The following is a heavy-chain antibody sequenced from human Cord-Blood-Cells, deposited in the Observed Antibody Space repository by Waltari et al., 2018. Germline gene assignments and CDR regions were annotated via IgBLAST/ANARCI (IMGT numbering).Heavy chain of an antibody. V-gene: IGHV4-39*01. D-gene: IGHD1-1*01. CDR2: IYYSGST. J-gene: IGHJ3*02. Sequence: QLQLQESGPGLVKPSETLSLTCTVSGGSISSRSYYWGWIRQPPGKGLEWIGSIYYSGSTYYNPSLKSRVTISVDTSKNQFSLKLSSVTAADTAVYYCAGRVQLERPDAFDIWGQGTMVTVSS. CDR1: GGSISSRSYY. CDR3: AGRVQLERPDAFDI.